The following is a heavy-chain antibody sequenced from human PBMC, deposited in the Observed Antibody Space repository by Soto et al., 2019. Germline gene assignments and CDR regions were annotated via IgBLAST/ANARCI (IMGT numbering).Heavy chain of an antibody. Sequence: GGSLRLSCAASGFTFSSSAMSWVRQAPGKGLEWVSAISGSGGSTYYADSVKGRFTISRDNSKNTLYLQMNSLRAEDTAVYYCAKYQLLWFGELSYFDHWGQGTLVTVSS. D-gene: IGHD3-10*01. CDR1: GFTFSSSA. J-gene: IGHJ4*02. CDR2: ISGSGGST. CDR3: AKYQLLWFGELSYFDH. V-gene: IGHV3-23*01.